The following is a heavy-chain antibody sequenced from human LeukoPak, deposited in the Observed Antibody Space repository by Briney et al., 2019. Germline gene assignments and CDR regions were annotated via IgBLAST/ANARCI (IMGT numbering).Heavy chain of an antibody. CDR3: ANEEVPNDY. CDR2: ISISGDIT. V-gene: IGHV3-23*01. Sequence: GGSLRLSCAVSGFTFSSHAMTWVRQAPGKGLEWVSGISISGDITYYADSVQGRFIIFRHNSKNTVYLQMNSLRVEDTAVYYCANEEVPNDYWGQGTLVTVSS. D-gene: IGHD4/OR15-4a*01. J-gene: IGHJ4*02. CDR1: GFTFSSHA.